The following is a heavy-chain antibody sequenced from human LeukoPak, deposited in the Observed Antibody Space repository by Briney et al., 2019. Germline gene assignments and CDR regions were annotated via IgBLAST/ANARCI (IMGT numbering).Heavy chain of an antibody. CDR1: GFTFSTYW. CDR2: IRPEGTTT. D-gene: IGHD2-2*03. CDR3: SKELVWILFVY. V-gene: IGHV3-74*01. J-gene: IGHJ4*02. Sequence: PGGSLRLPCAASGFTFSTYWMHWVRQAPGKGLVWVSRIRPEGTTTDYADSVKGRFTISRDNAKNTLFLQMNSLSAEDTAVYYCSKELVWILFVYWGEGTLVTVSS.